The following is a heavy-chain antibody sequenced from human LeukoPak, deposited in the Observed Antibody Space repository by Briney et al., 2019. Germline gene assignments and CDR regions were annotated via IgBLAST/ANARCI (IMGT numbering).Heavy chain of an antibody. Sequence: ASVKVSRKASGYTFTAYYMHWVRQAPGQGLEWMGWINPYRNDTTYAEKFQGRVTMTWDTSINTAYMELSRLTSDDTAVYYCARWGLWFGDYWFDPWGQGTLVTVSS. CDR1: GYTFTAYY. V-gene: IGHV1-2*02. CDR3: ARWGLWFGDYWFDP. CDR2: INPYRNDT. D-gene: IGHD3-10*01. J-gene: IGHJ5*02.